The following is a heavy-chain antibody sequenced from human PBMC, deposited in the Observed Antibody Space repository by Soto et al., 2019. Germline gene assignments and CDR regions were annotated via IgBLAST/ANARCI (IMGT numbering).Heavy chain of an antibody. CDR1: GFTFSSYA. V-gene: IGHV3-23*01. D-gene: IGHD2-2*01. Sequence: GGSLRLSCAASGFTFSSYAMSWVRQAPGKGLEWVSAISGSGGSTYYADSVKGWFTISRDNSKNTLYLQMNSLRAEDTAVYYCAKAAVPAAMRVVNFDYWGQGTLVTVSS. CDR2: ISGSGGST. J-gene: IGHJ4*02. CDR3: AKAAVPAAMRVVNFDY.